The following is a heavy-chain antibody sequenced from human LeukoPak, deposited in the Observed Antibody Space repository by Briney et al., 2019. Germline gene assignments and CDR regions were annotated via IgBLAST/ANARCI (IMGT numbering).Heavy chain of an antibody. CDR1: GYSFTSYW. CDR3: ARHVSIAAVDY. CDR2: IYPGDSDT. Sequence: GESLKISCKGSGYSFTSYWIGWGRQMPGKGLEGMGIIYPGDSDTRYSPSFQGQVTISADKSISTAYLQWSSLKSSDTAMYYCARHVSIAAVDYWGQGTLVTVSS. J-gene: IGHJ4*02. D-gene: IGHD6-13*01. V-gene: IGHV5-51*01.